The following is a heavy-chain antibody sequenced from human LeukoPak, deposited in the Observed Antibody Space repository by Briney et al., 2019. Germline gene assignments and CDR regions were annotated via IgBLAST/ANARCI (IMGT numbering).Heavy chain of an antibody. V-gene: IGHV3-21*04. CDR2: ISSSSSYI. Sequence: GGSLRLSCAASGFTFSTYSMNWVRQAPGKGLEWVSSISSSSSYIYYADSVKGRLTISRDNSKNTVYLQMNSLRAEDTALYYCAKGVLGYSVPFLDCWGQGVLVTVSS. J-gene: IGHJ4*02. D-gene: IGHD3-10*02. CDR3: AKGVLGYSVPFLDC. CDR1: GFTFSTYS.